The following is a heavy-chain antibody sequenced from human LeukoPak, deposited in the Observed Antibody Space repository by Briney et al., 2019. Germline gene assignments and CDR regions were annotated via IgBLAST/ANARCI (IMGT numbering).Heavy chain of an antibody. CDR1: GYTFTSYD. Sequence: ASVKVSCKASGYTFTSYDINWVRQATGQGLEWMGWMNPNSGNTGYAQKFQGRVTITRNTSISTAYMELSSLRSEDTAVYYCAGRGGLYGDSLDYYYYYMDVWGKGTTVTVSS. J-gene: IGHJ6*03. V-gene: IGHV1-8*03. CDR3: AGRGGLYGDSLDYYYYYMDV. CDR2: MNPNSGNT. D-gene: IGHD4-17*01.